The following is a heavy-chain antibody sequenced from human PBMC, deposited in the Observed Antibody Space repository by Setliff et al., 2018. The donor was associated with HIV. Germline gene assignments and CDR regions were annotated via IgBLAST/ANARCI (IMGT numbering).Heavy chain of an antibody. V-gene: IGHV4-59*01. D-gene: IGHD1-26*01. CDR1: GGSISNSH. CDR3: SPYWGGGGGRGY. J-gene: IGHJ4*02. CDR2: VYDSGTT. Sequence: PSETLSLTCTVSGGSISNSHWSWIRQPPGKGLAWIGYVYDSGTTQYNPSLESRFTISLHTSKNHFSLMLNSVPAADPAVYYCSPYWGGGGGRGYWGQGTLVTVSS.